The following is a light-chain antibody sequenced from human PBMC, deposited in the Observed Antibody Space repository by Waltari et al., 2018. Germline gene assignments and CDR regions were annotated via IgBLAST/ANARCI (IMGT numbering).Light chain of an antibody. CDR2: GVT. J-gene: IGLJ2*01. CDR3: SSYAGDNIVV. V-gene: IGLV2-23*02. CDR1: NRRFRGLYV. Sequence: QSALTQPASVSGSLGQSITIPVTGTNRRFRGLYVFSWHQQHPGKAPKLLLYGVTKRPSGVSTRFSGSKSGNTASMTISGLQAEDEADYYCSSYAGDNIVVFGGGTRLTVV.